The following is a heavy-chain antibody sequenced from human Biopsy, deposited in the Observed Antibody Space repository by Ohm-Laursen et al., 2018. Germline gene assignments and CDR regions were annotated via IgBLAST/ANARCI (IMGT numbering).Heavy chain of an antibody. Sequence: SLRLSCAASGFTLSSYSMNWVRQTPGKGLEWVSTISSSSDNIYYVDSVKGRSSISRDNAMNSVYLRMNSLRGEDTAVYYCARAVGIAAAPIDYWGQGTLVTVSS. V-gene: IGHV3-21*04. CDR3: ARAVGIAAAPIDY. CDR1: GFTLSSYS. J-gene: IGHJ4*02. D-gene: IGHD2-15*01. CDR2: ISSSSDNI.